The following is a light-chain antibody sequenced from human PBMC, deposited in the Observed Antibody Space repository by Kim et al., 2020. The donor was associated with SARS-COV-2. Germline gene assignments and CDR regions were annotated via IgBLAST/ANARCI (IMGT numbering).Light chain of an antibody. J-gene: IGLJ3*02. CDR2: GKN. V-gene: IGLV3-19*02. CDR1: SLRSYY. Sequence: SSELTQEPAVSVALGQTVRITCQGDSLRSYYASWYQQKPGQAPVRVIYGKNNRPSGIPDRFSGSSSGNTASLTITGAQAEDEADYYCNSWDSSGNHWVFGGGTQLTVL. CDR3: NSWDSSGNHWV.